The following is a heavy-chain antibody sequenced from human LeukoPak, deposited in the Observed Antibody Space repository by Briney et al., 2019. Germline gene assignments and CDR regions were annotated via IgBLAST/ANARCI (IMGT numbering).Heavy chain of an antibody. CDR2: IRYDGSNK. J-gene: IGHJ4*02. D-gene: IGHD4-17*01. Sequence: GGSLRLSCAASGFTFSSYGLHWVRQAPGKGLEWAAFIRYDGSNKYYADSVKGRFTISRDNSKNTLYLQMNSLRAEDTAVYYCAKDPAVSTDYWGQGTLVTVSS. CDR3: AKDPAVSTDY. V-gene: IGHV3-30*02. CDR1: GFTFSSYG.